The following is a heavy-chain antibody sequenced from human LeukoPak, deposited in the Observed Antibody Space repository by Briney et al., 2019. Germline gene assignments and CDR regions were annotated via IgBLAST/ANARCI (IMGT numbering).Heavy chain of an antibody. CDR2: ISSSGSTT. CDR3: ARMFEF. Sequence: PGGSLRLSCVASGFTFSNYEMNWVRQAPGKGLEWVSYISSSGSTTYYADSVKGRFTISRGNAKNSLFLQMNSLRAEDTAVYFCARMFEFWGQGTLVTVSS. CDR1: GFTFSNYE. V-gene: IGHV3-48*03. J-gene: IGHJ4*02.